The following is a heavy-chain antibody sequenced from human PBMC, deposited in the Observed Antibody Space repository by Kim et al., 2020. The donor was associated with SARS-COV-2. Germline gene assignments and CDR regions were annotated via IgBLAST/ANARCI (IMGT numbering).Heavy chain of an antibody. Sequence: SETLSLTCTVTGGSITSSSSYWGCIRQPPGKGLEWIGSIHYDGNTYHNPSLKSRVSISIDTSKNQFSLRLSSVTAADTAVYYCASQGFNNQYNWFDPWGQGTLVTVSS. CDR1: GGSITSSSSY. CDR3: ASQGFNNQYNWFDP. J-gene: IGHJ5*02. CDR2: IHYDGNT. V-gene: IGHV4-39*01.